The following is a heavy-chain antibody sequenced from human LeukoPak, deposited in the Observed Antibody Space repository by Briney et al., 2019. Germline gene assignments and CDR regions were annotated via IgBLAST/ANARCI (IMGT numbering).Heavy chain of an antibody. CDR1: GFTFSDYA. Sequence: GGSLRLSCAASGFTFSDYAMSWIRQAPGKGLEWVSYISSSSSTIYYADSVKGRFTISRDNAKNSLYLQMNSLRAEDTAVYYCATSADSSGNDWGQGTLVTVSS. CDR2: ISSSSSTI. CDR3: ATSADSSGND. V-gene: IGHV3-48*01. J-gene: IGHJ4*02. D-gene: IGHD3-22*01.